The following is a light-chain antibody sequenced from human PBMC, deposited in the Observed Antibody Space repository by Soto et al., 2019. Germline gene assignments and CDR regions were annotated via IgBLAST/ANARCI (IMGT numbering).Light chain of an antibody. J-gene: IGKJ1*01. Sequence: DSQMTQSPSTLSASGGDRVTITCRASQSVSSWLAWYQQKPGKAPKLLIYKASSLDSGVPSRFSGSGSGTEFTLTISSLQPDDFATYYCQQYHDYWTFGQGTKVDIK. V-gene: IGKV1-5*03. CDR1: QSVSSW. CDR3: QQYHDYWT. CDR2: KAS.